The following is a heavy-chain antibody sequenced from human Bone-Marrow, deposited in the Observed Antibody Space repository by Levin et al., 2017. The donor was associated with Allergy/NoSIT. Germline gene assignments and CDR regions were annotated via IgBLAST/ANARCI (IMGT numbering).Heavy chain of an antibody. CDR1: GFTFSSYG. J-gene: IGHJ6*03. D-gene: IGHD2-21*01. V-gene: IGHV3-30*18. CDR3: AKDGADGDINYMDV. Sequence: GGSLRLSCAASGFTFSSYGMHWVRQAPGKGLEWVAVISYDGSNKYYADSVKGRFTISRDNSKNTLYLQMNSLRAEDTAVYYCAKDGADGDINYMDVWGKGTTVTVSS. CDR2: ISYDGSNK.